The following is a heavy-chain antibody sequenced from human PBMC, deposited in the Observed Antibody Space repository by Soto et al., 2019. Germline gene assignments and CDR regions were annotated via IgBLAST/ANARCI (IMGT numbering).Heavy chain of an antibody. Sequence: QVQLVQSGAEVRMPGSSVKVSCKASGGTFSTYPINWVRQAPGQGLEGMGGTIPLFGTTNYAQKFKGRVTITADESTSTAYMELSSLRAEDAAVYYCARGATHGSSWYFWFDPWGQGTLVTVSS. J-gene: IGHJ5*02. CDR1: GGTFSTYP. CDR3: ARGATHGSSWYFWFDP. CDR2: TIPLFGTT. V-gene: IGHV1-69*01. D-gene: IGHD6-13*01.